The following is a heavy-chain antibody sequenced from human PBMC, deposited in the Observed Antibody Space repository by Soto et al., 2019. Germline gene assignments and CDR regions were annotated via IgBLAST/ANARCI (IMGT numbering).Heavy chain of an antibody. CDR2: ISGSSRYT. CDR1: GFNFSDHY. D-gene: IGHD6-19*01. V-gene: IGHV3-11*06. CDR3: ARHTSGWHYYDY. J-gene: IGHJ4*02. Sequence: GGSLRLSCAASGFNFSDHYMNWIRQAPGKGLEWVSYISGSSRYTNFADSVKGRFTISRDNAKNSLYLQMNSLRAEDTAVYYCARHTSGWHYYDYWGQGTPVTVSS.